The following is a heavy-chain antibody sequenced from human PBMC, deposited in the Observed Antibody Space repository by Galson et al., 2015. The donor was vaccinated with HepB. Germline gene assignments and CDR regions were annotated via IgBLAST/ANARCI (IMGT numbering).Heavy chain of an antibody. V-gene: IGHV3-23*01. D-gene: IGHD6-19*01. J-gene: IGHJ5*02. Sequence: SLRLSCAASGFTFSSYAMSWVRQAPGKGLEWVSSINTNGGSTYYADSVKGRFTISRDNSRNSLYLQMNSLRDEDTALYYCAQDRRSSGMYGLFDPWGQGTLVTVSS. CDR3: AQDRRSSGMYGLFDP. CDR1: GFTFSSYA. CDR2: INTNGGST.